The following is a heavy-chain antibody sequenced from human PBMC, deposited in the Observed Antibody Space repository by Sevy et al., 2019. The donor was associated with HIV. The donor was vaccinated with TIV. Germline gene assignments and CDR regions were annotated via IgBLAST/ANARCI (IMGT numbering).Heavy chain of an antibody. CDR1: GLTFSNYA. CDR3: AKVDVVVPVADYGLDV. D-gene: IGHD2-2*01. CDR2: ISYDGSYQ. Sequence: GGSLRLSCAASGLTFSNYAMHWVRQAPGKGLEWVAVISYDGSYQSYADSVMGRFSISRDNSKNTLYMQMSSLRAEDTAVYYCAKVDVVVPVADYGLDVWGQGTTVTVSS. J-gene: IGHJ6*02. V-gene: IGHV3-30-3*01.